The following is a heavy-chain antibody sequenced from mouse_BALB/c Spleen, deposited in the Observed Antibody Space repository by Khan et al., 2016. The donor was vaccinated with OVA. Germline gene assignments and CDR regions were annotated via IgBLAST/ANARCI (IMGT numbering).Heavy chain of an antibody. CDR2: ISYSGRT. CDR3: ARSVTITTVVAADFDY. CDR1: GYSITSDYA. D-gene: IGHD1-1*01. J-gene: IGHJ2*01. V-gene: IGHV3-2*02. Sequence: EVQLQESGPGLVKPSQSLSLTCTVSGYSITSDYAWNWIRQFPGNKLEWMGYISYSGRTSYNPSLKSRISITRDTSKNPFFLQLNSVTTEDTATYVCARSVTITTVVAADFDYLGQSTPLPVPS.